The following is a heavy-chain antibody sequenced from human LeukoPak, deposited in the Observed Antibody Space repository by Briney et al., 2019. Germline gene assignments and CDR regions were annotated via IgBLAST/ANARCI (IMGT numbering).Heavy chain of an antibody. Sequence: PSETLSLTRAVYGGSFSGYYWSWIRQPPGKGLEWIGEINHSGSTNYNPSLKSRVTISVDTSKNQFSLKLSSVTAADTAVYYCARGQAVAGIFYYWGQGTLVTVSS. CDR1: GGSFSGYY. J-gene: IGHJ4*02. D-gene: IGHD6-19*01. CDR2: INHSGST. CDR3: ARGQAVAGIFYY. V-gene: IGHV4-34*01.